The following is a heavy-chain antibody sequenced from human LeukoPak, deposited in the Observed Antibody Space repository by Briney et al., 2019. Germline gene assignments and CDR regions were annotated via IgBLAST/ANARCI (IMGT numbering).Heavy chain of an antibody. CDR2: INPNSGGT. CDR3: ARDLGELLWFGELGENDY. J-gene: IGHJ4*02. V-gene: IGHV1-2*02. Sequence: ASVKVPCKASGYTFTGYYMHWVRQAPGQGLEWMGWINPNSGGTNYAQKFQGRVTMTRDTSISTAYMELSRLRSDDTAVYYCARDLGELLWFGELGENDYWGQGTLVTVSS. D-gene: IGHD3-10*01. CDR1: GYTFTGYY.